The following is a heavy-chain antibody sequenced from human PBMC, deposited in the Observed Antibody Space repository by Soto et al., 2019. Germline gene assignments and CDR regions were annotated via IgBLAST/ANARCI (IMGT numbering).Heavy chain of an antibody. J-gene: IGHJ4*02. D-gene: IGHD6-19*01. V-gene: IGHV1-69*13. CDR1: GGTFSSYA. Sequence: AASVKVSCKASGGTFSSYAISWVRQAPGQGLEWMGGIIPIFGTANYAQKFQGRVTITADESTSTAYMELSSLRSEDTAVYYCARGHSSGWYDGFDYWGQGTLVTVSS. CDR2: IIPIFGTA. CDR3: ARGHSSGWYDGFDY.